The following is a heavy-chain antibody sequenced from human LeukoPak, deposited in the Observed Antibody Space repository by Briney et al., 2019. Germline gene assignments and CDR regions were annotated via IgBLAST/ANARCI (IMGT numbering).Heavy chain of an antibody. CDR2: MYFNSGAT. CDR3: AREGSSASGQDWYAFDI. CDR1: GFTFRDYY. D-gene: IGHD5-12*01. J-gene: IGHJ3*02. Sequence: ASVKVSCKASGFTFRDYYVQWVRQVPGQGLEWVGWMYFNSGATRYAPKSQGRVTLTGDTSINTVYMELVSLGSDDTAMYYCAREGSSASGQDWYAFDIWGQETMVTVSS. V-gene: IGHV1-2*02.